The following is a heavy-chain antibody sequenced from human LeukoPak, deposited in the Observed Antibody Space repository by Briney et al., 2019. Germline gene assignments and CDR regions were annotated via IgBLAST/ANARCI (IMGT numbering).Heavy chain of an antibody. CDR1: GFTFSSYA. CDR2: ISYDGSNK. Sequence: PGGSLRLSCAASGFTFSSYAMHWVRQAPGKGLEWVAVISYDGSNKYYADSVKGRFTISRDNSKNTLYLQMNSLRAEDTALYYCAKDQMAIVGATRFGYWGQGTLVTVSS. CDR3: AKDQMAIVGATRFGY. V-gene: IGHV3-30*07. J-gene: IGHJ4*02. D-gene: IGHD1-26*01.